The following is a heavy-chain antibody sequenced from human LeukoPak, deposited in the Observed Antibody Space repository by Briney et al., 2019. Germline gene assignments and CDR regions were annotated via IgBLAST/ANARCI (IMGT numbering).Heavy chain of an antibody. CDR3: ARDLRLELSRLNRGEFDY. V-gene: IGHV1-2*02. D-gene: IGHD1-7*01. CDR1: GYTFTGYY. J-gene: IGHJ4*02. CDR2: INPNSGGT. Sequence: ASVKVSCKASGYTFTGYYMHWVRQAPGQGLEWMGWINPNSGGTNYAQKFQGRVTMTRDTSISTAYMELSRLRSDDTAVYYCARDLRLELSRLNRGEFDYWGQGTLVTVSS.